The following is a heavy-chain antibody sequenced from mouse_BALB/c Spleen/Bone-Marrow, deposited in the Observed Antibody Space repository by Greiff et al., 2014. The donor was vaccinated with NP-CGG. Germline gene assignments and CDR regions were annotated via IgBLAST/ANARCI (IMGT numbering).Heavy chain of an antibody. CDR3: ARMITTRGFDY. J-gene: IGHJ2*01. V-gene: IGHV1S81*02. D-gene: IGHD2-4*01. Sequence: VQLVESGAELLKPGTSVKLSCKASGYTFTRYWMHWVEQRPGQGLEWIGELNPSNGHTNYNGKFKNKATVTVGKSSSTAYMQLSSLTSEDSAVYYCARMITTRGFDYWGQGTTLTVSS. CDR2: LNPSNGHT. CDR1: GYTFTRYW.